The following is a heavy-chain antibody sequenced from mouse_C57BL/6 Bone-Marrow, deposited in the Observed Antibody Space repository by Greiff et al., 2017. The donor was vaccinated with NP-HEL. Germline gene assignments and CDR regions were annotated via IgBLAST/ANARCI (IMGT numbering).Heavy chain of an antibody. J-gene: IGHJ3*01. Sequence: VKLVESGAELARPGASVKLSCKASGYTFTSYGISWVKQRTGQGLEWIGEIYPRSGNTYYNEKFKGKATLTADKSSSTAYMELRSLTSEDSAVYFCARSGWLLAFAYWGQGTLVTVSA. V-gene: IGHV1-81*01. CDR1: GYTFTSYG. D-gene: IGHD2-3*01. CDR2: IYPRSGNT. CDR3: ARSGWLLAFAY.